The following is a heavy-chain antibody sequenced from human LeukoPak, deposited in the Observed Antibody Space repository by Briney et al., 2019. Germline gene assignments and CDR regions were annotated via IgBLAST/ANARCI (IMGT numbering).Heavy chain of an antibody. Sequence: SETLSLTCTVSGYSISNGYYWGWMRQPPGKGLEWIGSIYHSGRTHYNPSLKSRVIISVDTSKNYFSLKLSSVTAADTAVYYCARDYYDFWSGNRAFDYWGQGTLVTVSS. CDR3: ARDYYDFWSGNRAFDY. D-gene: IGHD3-3*01. V-gene: IGHV4-38-2*02. CDR1: GYSISNGYY. J-gene: IGHJ4*02. CDR2: IYHSGRT.